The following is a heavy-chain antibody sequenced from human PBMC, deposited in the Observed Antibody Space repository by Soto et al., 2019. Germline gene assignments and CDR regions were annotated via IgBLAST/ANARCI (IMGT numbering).Heavy chain of an antibody. Sequence: GGSLRLSCVASGFSLANYPMNWVRQTPGKGLEWISYSSPRGDTIYYADSVEGRFTISRDNARNSLSLHMSSLRDEDSALYYCAKGPHTNVGWPYYGEAWGKGVPVTVSS. V-gene: IGHV3-48*02. CDR2: SSPRGDTI. J-gene: IGHJ4*02. D-gene: IGHD3-10*01. CDR3: AKGPHTNVGWPYYGEA. CDR1: GFSLANYP.